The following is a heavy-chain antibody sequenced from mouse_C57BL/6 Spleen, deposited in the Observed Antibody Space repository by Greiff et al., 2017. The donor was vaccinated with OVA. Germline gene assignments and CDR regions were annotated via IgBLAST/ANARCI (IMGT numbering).Heavy chain of an antibody. V-gene: IGHV8-8*01. CDR1: GFSLSTFGMG. Sequence: QVQLQQSGPGILQPSQTLSLTCSFSGFSLSTFGMGVGWIRQPSGKGLEWLAHIWWDDDKYYNPVLKSRLTISKETSKNQVFLKIANVDTADTATYYCARIIDYSNSFAYWGQGTLVTVSA. CDR2: IWWDDDK. J-gene: IGHJ3*01. D-gene: IGHD2-5*01. CDR3: ARIIDYSNSFAY.